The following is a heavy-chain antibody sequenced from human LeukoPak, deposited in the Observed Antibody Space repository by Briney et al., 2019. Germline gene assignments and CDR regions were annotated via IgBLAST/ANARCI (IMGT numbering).Heavy chain of an antibody. CDR2: INHSGST. CDR3: ARDNLYSYCSSTSCQYYFDY. D-gene: IGHD2-2*01. V-gene: IGHV4-39*07. Sequence: PSETLSLTCTVSGGSISSSSYYWGWIRQPPGKGLEWIGEINHSGSTNYNPSLKSRVTISVDTSKNQFSLKLSSVTAADTAVYYCARDNLYSYCSSTSCQYYFDYWGQGTLVTVSS. J-gene: IGHJ4*02. CDR1: GGSISSSSYY.